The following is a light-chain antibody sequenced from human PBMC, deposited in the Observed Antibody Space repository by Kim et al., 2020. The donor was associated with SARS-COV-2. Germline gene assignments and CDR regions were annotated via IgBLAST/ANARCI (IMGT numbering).Light chain of an antibody. Sequence: DIQMTQSPSSLSASVGDRVTITCRASQDIRNDLGWYQQNPGRAPKRLTYGASSLQSGVPSRFSGSGSGTEFTLTISSVQPEDFATYLCLQHNNYPLTFGQGTRLEIK. CDR2: GAS. CDR1: QDIRND. V-gene: IGKV1-17*01. CDR3: LQHNNYPLT. J-gene: IGKJ5*01.